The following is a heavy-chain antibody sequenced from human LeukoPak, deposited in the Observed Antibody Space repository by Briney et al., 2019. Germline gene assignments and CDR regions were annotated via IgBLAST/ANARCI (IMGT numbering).Heavy chain of an antibody. CDR1: GFTFSSYG. V-gene: IGHV3-30*18. Sequence: GGSLRLSCAASGFTFSSYGMHWVRQAPGKGLEWVAVISYDGSNKYYADSVKGRFTISRDNSKNTLYLQMNSLRAEDTAVYYCAKPPDIVVVPAAMGYWGQGTLVTVSS. CDR2: ISYDGSNK. D-gene: IGHD2-2*01. J-gene: IGHJ4*02. CDR3: AKPPDIVVVPAAMGY.